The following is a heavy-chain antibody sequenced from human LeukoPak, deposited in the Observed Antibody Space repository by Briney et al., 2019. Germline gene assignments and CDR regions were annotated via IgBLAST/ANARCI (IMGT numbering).Heavy chain of an antibody. J-gene: IGHJ3*02. Sequence: GGSLRLSCAGSGFTFSSYGMHWVRQAPGKGLEWVAVIWADGTHEDYIDSVKGRFTISGDNSKNTLYLQMNSLRADDTAVYYCAINHYGSNSDIFDIWGQGTMVTVSS. CDR1: GFTFSSYG. D-gene: IGHD3-10*01. CDR3: AINHYGSNSDIFDI. V-gene: IGHV3-33*01. CDR2: IWADGTHE.